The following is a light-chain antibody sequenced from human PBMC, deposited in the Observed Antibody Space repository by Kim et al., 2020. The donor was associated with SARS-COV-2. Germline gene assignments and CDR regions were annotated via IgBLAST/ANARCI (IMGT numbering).Light chain of an antibody. Sequence: GQRVTISCSGSSSNIEKNFVYWYQQVPGTAPKVLIYRTNERPSGVPARFSGSKSGTSASLAISGLRPGDEADYYCAVWDDSLSGRVFGGGTQLTVL. CDR3: AVWDDSLSGRV. CDR1: SSNIEKNF. CDR2: RTN. V-gene: IGLV1-47*01. J-gene: IGLJ3*02.